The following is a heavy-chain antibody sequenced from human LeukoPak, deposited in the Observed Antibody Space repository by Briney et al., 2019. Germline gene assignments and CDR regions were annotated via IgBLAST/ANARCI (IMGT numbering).Heavy chain of an antibody. CDR1: GFTFSSYG. Sequence: PGGSLRLSCAASGFTFSSYGMHWVRQAPGKGLEWVAFIRYDGSNKYYADSVKGRFTISRDNSKNTLYLQMNSLRAEDTAVYYCAKARRGDYGDYVPESSDYWGQGTLVTVSS. V-gene: IGHV3-30*02. D-gene: IGHD4-17*01. J-gene: IGHJ4*02. CDR3: AKARRGDYGDYVPESSDY. CDR2: IRYDGSNK.